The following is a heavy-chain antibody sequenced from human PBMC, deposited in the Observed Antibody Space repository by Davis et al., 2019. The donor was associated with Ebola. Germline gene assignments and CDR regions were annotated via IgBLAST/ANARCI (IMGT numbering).Heavy chain of an antibody. CDR1: GFTFSSYA. V-gene: IGHV3-23*01. D-gene: IGHD4-11*01. J-gene: IGHJ4*02. Sequence: GESLKISCAASGFTFSSYAMSWVRQAPGKGLEWVSAISGSGGSTYYADSVKGRFTISRHNSKNTLYLQMNSLRAEDTAVYYCAKASYPTQYHDYWGQGTLVTVSS. CDR3: AKASYPTQYHDY. CDR2: ISGSGGST.